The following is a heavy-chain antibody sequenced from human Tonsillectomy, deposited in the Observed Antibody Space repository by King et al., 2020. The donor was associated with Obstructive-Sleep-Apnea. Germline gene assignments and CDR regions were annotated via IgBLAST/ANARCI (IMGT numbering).Heavy chain of an antibody. V-gene: IGHV2-26*01. D-gene: IGHD5-18*01. CDR3: ARSKHTAMVSYYGMDV. J-gene: IGHJ6*02. Sequence: VTLKESGPVLVKPTETLTLTCTVSGFSLSTARMGVSWIRQPPGKALEWLAHIFSNDEKSYSSSLKSRLTISKDTSKSQVVLTMTNMDPVDTATYYCARSKHTAMVSYYGMDVWGQGTTVTVSS. CDR1: GFSLSTARMG. CDR2: IFSNDEK.